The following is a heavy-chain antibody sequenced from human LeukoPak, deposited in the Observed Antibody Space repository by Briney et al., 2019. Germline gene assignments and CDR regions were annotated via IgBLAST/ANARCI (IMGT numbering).Heavy chain of an antibody. CDR1: GYTFTSYW. CDR2: IYPGDSDT. CDR3: ARRDSSGWSRVDWDY. Sequence: GESLKISCKGSGYTFTSYWIAWVRQMPGKGLEWMGIIYPGDSDTRYSPSFQGQVTISADKSISTAYLQWSSLKASDTAMYYCARRDSSGWSRVDWDYWGQGTLVTVSS. V-gene: IGHV5-51*01. J-gene: IGHJ4*02. D-gene: IGHD6-19*01.